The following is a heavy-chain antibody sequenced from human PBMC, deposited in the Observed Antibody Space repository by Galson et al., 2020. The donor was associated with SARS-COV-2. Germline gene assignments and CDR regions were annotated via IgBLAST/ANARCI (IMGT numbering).Heavy chain of an antibody. CDR3: AIERPVAATGADY. D-gene: IGHD2-15*01. V-gene: IGHV3-11*04. Sequence: NSGGSLRLSCAASGFTFSDYYMSWIRQAPGKGLEWVSYISSSGSTIYYADSVKGRFTISRDNAKNSLYLQMNSLRAEDTAVYYCAIERPVAATGADYWGQGTLVTVSS. CDR1: GFTFSDYY. CDR2: ISSSGSTI. J-gene: IGHJ4*02.